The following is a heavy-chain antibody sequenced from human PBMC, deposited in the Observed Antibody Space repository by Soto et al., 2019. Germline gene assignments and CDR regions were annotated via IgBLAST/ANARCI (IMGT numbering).Heavy chain of an antibody. CDR3: ARERDYDFWSGYYNPHRVDY. J-gene: IGHJ4*02. CDR2: IYHSGST. Sequence: SETLSLTCAVSGYSISSGYYWGWIRQPPGKGLERIGSIYHSGSTYYNPSLKSRVTISVDTSKNQFSLKLSSVTAADTAVYYCARERDYDFWSGYYNPHRVDYWGQGTLVTVSS. CDR1: GYSISSGYY. V-gene: IGHV4-38-2*02. D-gene: IGHD3-3*01.